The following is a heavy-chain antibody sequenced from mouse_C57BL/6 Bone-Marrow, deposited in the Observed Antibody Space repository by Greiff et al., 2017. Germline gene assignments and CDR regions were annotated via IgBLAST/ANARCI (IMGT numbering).Heavy chain of an antibody. D-gene: IGHD1-1*01. CDR3: ARTTTVVARYWYFAV. CDR2: LWSGGST. CDR1: GFSLPSYG. J-gene: IGHJ1*03. Sequence: QFQLQQSGPGLVQPSQSLSITCTVSGFSLPSYGVHWVRQSPGMGLAWLGVLWSGGSTDYNAAFISRLSIRMDNSKSQVFLKMNSLQADDTAIYYCARTTTVVARYWYFAVWGTGTTVTASS. V-gene: IGHV2-2*01.